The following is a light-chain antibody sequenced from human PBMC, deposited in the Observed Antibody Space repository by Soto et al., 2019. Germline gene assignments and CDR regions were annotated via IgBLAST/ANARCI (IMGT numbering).Light chain of an antibody. CDR3: QQRSNWPWT. CDR2: DAS. J-gene: IGKJ1*01. Sequence: EIVLTQSPATLSLSPGERATLSCRASQSVSNFLAWYQQKPGQAPRLLISDASNRATGIPGRFSGSVSGTDFSLTISSLEPEDFEVYYCQQRSNWPWTLGQGTKVEIK. V-gene: IGKV3-11*01. CDR1: QSVSNF.